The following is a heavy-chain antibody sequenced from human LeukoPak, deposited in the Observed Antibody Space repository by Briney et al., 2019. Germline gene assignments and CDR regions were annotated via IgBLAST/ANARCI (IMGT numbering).Heavy chain of an antibody. J-gene: IGHJ4*01. CDR2: ISSSGSTI. V-gene: IGHV3-48*03. CDR3: ARESSSGWYYFDY. D-gene: IGHD6-19*01. CDR1: GFTFSSYE. Sequence: GGSLRLSCAASGFTFSSYEMNWVRQAPGKGLEWVSYISSSGSTIYYADSVKGRFTISRDNAKNSLYLQMNSLRAEDTAVYYCARESSSGWYYFDYRGQGTLVTVSS.